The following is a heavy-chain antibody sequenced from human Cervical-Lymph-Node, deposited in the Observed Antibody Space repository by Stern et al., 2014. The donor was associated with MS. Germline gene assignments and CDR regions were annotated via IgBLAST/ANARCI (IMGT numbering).Heavy chain of an antibody. D-gene: IGHD3-16*01. CDR3: ARGGMGGNYYYYYGMDV. CDR1: GYSFTYYG. Sequence: QVQLEESGAEVKKPGASVKVSCKASGYSFTYYGINWVRQAPGQGLEWMGWVSGNSGNTDYAQKFQGRVTMTTDTSTSTAHMELRSLRSDDTAVYYWARGGMGGNYYYYYGMDVWGQGTTVTVSS. J-gene: IGHJ6*02. CDR2: VSGNSGNT. V-gene: IGHV1-18*01.